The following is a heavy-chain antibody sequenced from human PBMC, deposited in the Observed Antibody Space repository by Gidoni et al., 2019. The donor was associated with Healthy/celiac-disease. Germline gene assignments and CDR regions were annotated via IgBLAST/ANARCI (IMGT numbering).Heavy chain of an antibody. J-gene: IGHJ3*02. CDR2: ISGSGGST. CDR3: AKDQVTMIDSGSFDI. D-gene: IGHD3-22*01. V-gene: IGHV3-23*01. CDR1: GFTFRSYA. Sequence: EVQLLESGGGLVQPGGSLRLSCAASGFTFRSYAMRGVRQAPGKGLEWVSAISGSGGSTYYADSVKGRFTISRDNSKNTLYLQMNSLRAEDTAVYYCAKDQVTMIDSGSFDIWGQGTMVTVSS.